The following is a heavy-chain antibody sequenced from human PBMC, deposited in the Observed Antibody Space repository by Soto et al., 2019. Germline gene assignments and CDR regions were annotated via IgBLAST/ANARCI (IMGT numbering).Heavy chain of an antibody. CDR1: GYTFTGYY. J-gene: IGHJ3*02. CDR2: INPNSGGT. Sequence: ASVKVSCKASGYTFTGYYMHWVRQAPGQGLEWMGWINPNSGGTNYAQKFQGRVTMTRDTSISTAYMELSRLRSDDTAVYYCARDKDSPYCSGTSCHDAFDIWGQGTMVTVSS. CDR3: ARDKDSPYCSGTSCHDAFDI. D-gene: IGHD2-2*01. V-gene: IGHV1-2*02.